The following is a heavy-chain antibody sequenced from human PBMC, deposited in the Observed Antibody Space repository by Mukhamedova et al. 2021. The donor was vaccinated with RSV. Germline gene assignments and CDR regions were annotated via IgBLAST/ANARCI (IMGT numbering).Heavy chain of an antibody. J-gene: IGHJ4*02. V-gene: IGHV1-2*02. CDR2: INPNSGGT. Sequence: VRQDPGQGLEWMGWINPNSGGTNYAQKFQGRVTMTRDTSISTAYMELSRLRSDDTAVYYCARDLYAYAAAGSPFDYWGQVTLVT. D-gene: IGHD6-13*01. CDR3: ARDLYAYAAAGSPFDY.